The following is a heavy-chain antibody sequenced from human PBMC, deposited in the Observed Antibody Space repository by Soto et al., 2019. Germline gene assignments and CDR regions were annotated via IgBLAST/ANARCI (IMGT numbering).Heavy chain of an antibody. Sequence: QVQLQESGPGLVKPSQTLSLTCTVSGGSISSGGYYWSWIRQHPGKGLEWIGYIYYSGSTYYNPSPKSRVTISVDTSKDQFSLKLSSVTAADTAVYYCASCPEGTGPGTVQAWGQGTLVTVSS. J-gene: IGHJ5*02. CDR3: ASCPEGTGPGTVQA. CDR1: GGSISSGGYY. D-gene: IGHD1-1*01. V-gene: IGHV4-31*03. CDR2: IYYSGST.